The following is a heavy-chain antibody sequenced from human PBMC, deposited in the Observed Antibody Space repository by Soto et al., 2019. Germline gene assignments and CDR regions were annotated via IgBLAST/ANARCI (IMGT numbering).Heavy chain of an antibody. Sequence: QVQLQESGPGLVKPSETLSLTCTVSGGSISSYYWSWIRQPPGKGLEWIGYIYYSGSTNYNPSLKSRVTISVDTSKNQFSLKLSSVTAADTAVYYCVRTIGSGYYSYWGQGTLVTVSS. CDR1: GGSISSYY. V-gene: IGHV4-59*01. CDR3: VRTIGSGYYSY. J-gene: IGHJ4*02. D-gene: IGHD3-3*01. CDR2: IYYSGST.